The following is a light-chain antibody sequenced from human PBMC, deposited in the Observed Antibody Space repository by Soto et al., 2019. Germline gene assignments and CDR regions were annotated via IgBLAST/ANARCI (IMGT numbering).Light chain of an antibody. V-gene: IGLV2-14*01. CDR3: ISYTRNSTVV. CDR1: SSDVGDYNY. CDR2: EVS. Sequence: QSALTQPASVSGSPGQSITISCTGTSSDVGDYNYVSWYQQHPGKARKLMIYEVSNRPSGVSNRFSGSKSGNTASLTISGLQAEDEADYYCISYTRNSTVVFGGGNQLTVL. J-gene: IGLJ2*01.